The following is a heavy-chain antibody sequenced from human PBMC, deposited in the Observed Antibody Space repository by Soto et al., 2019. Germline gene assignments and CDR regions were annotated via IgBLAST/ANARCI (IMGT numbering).Heavy chain of an antibody. CDR3: ASMGYHYGSGSYPLDY. V-gene: IGHV4-59*08. CDR2: MYNSGST. D-gene: IGHD3-10*01. CDR1: GGSISSYY. J-gene: IGHJ4*02. Sequence: LVTLCVRWSVAGGSISSYYGTWIRQPPGKGLEWIGFMYNSGSTHYNPSLKSRVTISLDTSKNQFSLNLRSVTAADTAVYYCASMGYHYGSGSYPLDYWGQGTLVTVSS.